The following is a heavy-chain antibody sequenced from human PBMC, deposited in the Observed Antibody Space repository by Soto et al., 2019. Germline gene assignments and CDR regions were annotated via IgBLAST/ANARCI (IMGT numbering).Heavy chain of an antibody. J-gene: IGHJ6*02. V-gene: IGHV3-33*01. CDR2: IWFDGSNK. Sequence: PGGSLRLSCAASGFIFSNCGMHWVRQAPGKGLEWAAVIWFDGSNKYYADSVKGRFTISRDNSKNMLYLQMNSLRAEDSAVYYWASSGHRGGYYYGMDVWGQGTTVTVS. CDR3: ASSGHRGGYYYGMDV. D-gene: IGHD3-10*01. CDR1: GFIFSNCG.